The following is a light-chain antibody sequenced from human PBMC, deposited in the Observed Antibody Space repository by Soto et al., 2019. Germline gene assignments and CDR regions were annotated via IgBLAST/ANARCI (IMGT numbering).Light chain of an antibody. J-gene: IGKJ5*01. CDR1: QSVSSSY. CDR3: QQYGSSPIT. CDR2: GAS. Sequence: EIVLTQSPGTLSLSPGERATLSCRASQSVSSSYLAWYQQKPGQAPRLLIYGASSRATGIPDRFSGSGSGTDFPLTIRRLDPEDFAVYYCQQYGSSPITFGQGTRLEIK. V-gene: IGKV3-20*01.